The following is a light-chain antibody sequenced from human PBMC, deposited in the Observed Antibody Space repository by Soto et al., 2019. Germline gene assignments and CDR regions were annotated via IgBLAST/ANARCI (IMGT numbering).Light chain of an antibody. J-gene: IGKJ5*01. CDR3: QHYDHVQVT. V-gene: IGKV1-33*01. CDR2: DAS. CDR1: QDISNY. Sequence: DIQMTQSPSSLSASVGDRVTIICQASQDISNYLNWYQQKPGKGPNLLVYDASNLETGVPSRFNGSGSGTDFTFTISSLQPEDIATYYCQHYDHVQVTFGQGTRLEIK.